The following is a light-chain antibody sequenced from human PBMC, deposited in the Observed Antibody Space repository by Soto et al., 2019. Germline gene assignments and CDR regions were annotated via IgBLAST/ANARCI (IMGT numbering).Light chain of an antibody. Sequence: QSALTQPPSASGSPGQSVSISCTGTSGDIGGYNYVSWYQKHPGKAPKLLVYEVSKRPSGVPDRFSGSKSGNTASLTVSGLQADDEADYYGSSYGGSNNRHVVFGGGTQLTVL. CDR2: EVS. CDR1: SGDIGGYNY. CDR3: SSYGGSNNRHVV. V-gene: IGLV2-8*01. J-gene: IGLJ2*01.